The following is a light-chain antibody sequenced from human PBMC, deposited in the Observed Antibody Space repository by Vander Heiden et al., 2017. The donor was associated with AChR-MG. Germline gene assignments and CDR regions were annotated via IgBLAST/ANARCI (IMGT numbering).Light chain of an antibody. CDR2: EVS. Sequence: QSALTQPASVSGSPGQPITISCTGTSSDVCAFDYVSWYQKHPGKAPKLMIYEVSNRPSGVSNRFTGSKSGNTASLTISGLQAEDEADYFCNSYSRSNTYVFGPGTKVTVL. CDR1: SSDVCAFDY. CDR3: NSYSRSNTYV. V-gene: IGLV2-14*01. J-gene: IGLJ1*01.